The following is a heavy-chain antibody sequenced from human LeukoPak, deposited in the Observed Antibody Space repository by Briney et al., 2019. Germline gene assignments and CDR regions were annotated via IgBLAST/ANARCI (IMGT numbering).Heavy chain of an antibody. D-gene: IGHD3-10*01. CDR2: ITRSGSFM. CDR1: GFSFSSHS. CDR3: AKDRQSRGSLGFDY. Sequence: GSRRPSCAAPGFSFSSHSMNWVRQAPGQGLAWVSYITRSGSFMYHADSVTRRFTISTDNATNSLYLEITSLRAEDTAVYYCAKDRQSRGSLGFDYWGQGALVIVSS. J-gene: IGHJ4*02. V-gene: IGHV3-48*01.